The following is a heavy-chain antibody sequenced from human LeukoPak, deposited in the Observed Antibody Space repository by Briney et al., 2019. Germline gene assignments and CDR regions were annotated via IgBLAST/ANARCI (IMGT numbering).Heavy chain of an antibody. J-gene: IGHJ4*02. CDR3: ARRCDTSSYYTYYFDY. Sequence: ASVKVSCKASGYTFTAYYIHWVRQAPGQGLEWMGWVNPNSGGTNYAQKFQGRVTMTRDTSISTAYMELSRLRSDDTAVYFCARRCDTSSYYTYYFDYWGQGTLVTVSS. CDR2: VNPNSGGT. D-gene: IGHD3-22*01. CDR1: GYTFTAYY. V-gene: IGHV1-2*02.